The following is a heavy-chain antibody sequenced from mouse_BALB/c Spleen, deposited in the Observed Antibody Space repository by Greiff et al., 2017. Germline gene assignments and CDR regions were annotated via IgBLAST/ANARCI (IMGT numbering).Heavy chain of an antibody. D-gene: IGHD2-4*01. J-gene: IGHJ4*01. CDR2: ISSGSSTI. V-gene: IGHV5-17*02. CDR1: GFTFSSFG. Sequence: EVKLMESGGGLVQPGGSRKLSCAASGFTFSSFGMHWVRQAPEKGLEWVAYISSGSSTIYYADTVKGRFTISRDNPKNTLFLQMTSLRSEDTAMYYCARGIYYDYDEGYYYAMDYWGQGTSVTVSS. CDR3: ARGIYYDYDEGYYYAMDY.